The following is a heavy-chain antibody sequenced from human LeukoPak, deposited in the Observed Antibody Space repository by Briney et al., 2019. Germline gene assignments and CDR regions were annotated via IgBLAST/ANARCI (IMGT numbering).Heavy chain of an antibody. Sequence: ASVKVSCKASGYTFTSYVISWVRQAPGQGLEWMGWISAYNGNTNYAQKLQGRVTMTTDTSTSTAYMELRSLRSDDTAVYYCARDLSRKGYCTGGVCYTVFDYWGQGTLVTVSS. CDR1: GYTFTSYV. CDR3: ARDLSRKGYCTGGVCYTVFDY. V-gene: IGHV1-18*01. CDR2: ISAYNGNT. D-gene: IGHD2-8*02. J-gene: IGHJ4*02.